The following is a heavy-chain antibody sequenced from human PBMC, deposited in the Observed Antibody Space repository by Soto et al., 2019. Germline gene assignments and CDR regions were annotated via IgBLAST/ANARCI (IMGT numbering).Heavy chain of an antibody. CDR1: GFTFSTYA. J-gene: IGHJ4*02. CDR2: ISGGGGST. CDR3: AKNYDSSGYYYYFHL. D-gene: IGHD3-22*01. V-gene: IGHV3-23*01. Sequence: GGSLRLSCAASGFTFSTYAMTWVRQAPGKGLEWVSAISGGGGSTYYADAVKGRFTISRDNSKNTQYLQMNSLRAEDTAVYYCAKNYDSSGYYYYFHLWGQGTQVTVSS.